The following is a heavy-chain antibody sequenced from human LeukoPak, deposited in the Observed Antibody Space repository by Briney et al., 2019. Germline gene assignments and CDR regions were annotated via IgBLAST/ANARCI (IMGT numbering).Heavy chain of an antibody. CDR1: GGSISSSSYH. J-gene: IGHJ4*02. Sequence: KPSETLSLTCTVSGGSISSSSYHWGWICQPPGKGLEWIGSIYYSGSTYYNPSLKSRVTISVDTSKNQFSLNLGSVTAADTAVYYCARYSGSYLFDYWGQGTLVTVSS. V-gene: IGHV4-39*01. D-gene: IGHD1-26*01. CDR2: IYYSGST. CDR3: ARYSGSYLFDY.